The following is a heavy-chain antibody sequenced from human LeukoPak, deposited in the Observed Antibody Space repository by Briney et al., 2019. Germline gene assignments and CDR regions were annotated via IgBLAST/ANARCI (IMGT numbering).Heavy chain of an antibody. CDR3: ARDGYYDILTGYVDDY. V-gene: IGHV4-61*01. Sequence: PSETLPLTCTVSGGSISSSSYYWGWIRQPPGKGLEWIGYIYYSGSTNYNPSLKSRVTISVDTSKNQFSLKLSPVTAADTAVYYCARDGYYDILTGYVDDYWGQGTLVTVSS. D-gene: IGHD3-9*01. J-gene: IGHJ4*02. CDR1: GGSISSSSYY. CDR2: IYYSGST.